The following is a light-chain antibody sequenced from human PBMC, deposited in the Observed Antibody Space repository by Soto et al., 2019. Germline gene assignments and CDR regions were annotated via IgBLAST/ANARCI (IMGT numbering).Light chain of an antibody. Sequence: EIVLTQSPATLSLSPGERATLSCRASQSVSSYLLWYQQKPGQTPRLLIYDASNRATGIPDRFSGSGSGTDFTLSISRLEPEDFAVYYCQQYDTSPRTFGQGTKVDIK. V-gene: IGKV3-20*01. CDR1: QSVSSY. CDR2: DAS. CDR3: QQYDTSPRT. J-gene: IGKJ1*01.